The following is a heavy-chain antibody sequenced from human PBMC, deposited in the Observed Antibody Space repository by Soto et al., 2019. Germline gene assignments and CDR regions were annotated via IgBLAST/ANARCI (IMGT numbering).Heavy chain of an antibody. CDR1: GFTFSSYA. D-gene: IGHD6-13*01. J-gene: IGHJ5*02. V-gene: IGHV3-23*01. CDR3: AKAGYSSSWPLNNWFDP. Sequence: PGGSLRLSCAASGFTFSSYAMSWVRQAPGKGLEWVSAISGSGGSTYYADSVKGRFTISRDNSKNTLYLQMNSLRAEDTAVYYCAKAGYSSSWPLNNWFDPWGQGTLVTVSS. CDR2: ISGSGGST.